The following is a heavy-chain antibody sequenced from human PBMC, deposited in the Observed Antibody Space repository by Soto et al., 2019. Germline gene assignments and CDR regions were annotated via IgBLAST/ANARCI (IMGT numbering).Heavy chain of an antibody. J-gene: IGHJ5*02. V-gene: IGHV4-39*01. Sequence: QLQLQESGPGLVKPSETLSLTCTVSGGSISSSSYYWGWIRQPPGKGLEWIGSIYYSGSTYYNPSRSSRVTIPVDTAKNQFSLKRSSVTAADTAVYYCARRGRGSSGWYAPLNWFDPWGQGTLVTVSS. D-gene: IGHD6-19*01. CDR3: ARRGRGSSGWYAPLNWFDP. CDR1: GGSISSSSYY. CDR2: IYYSGST.